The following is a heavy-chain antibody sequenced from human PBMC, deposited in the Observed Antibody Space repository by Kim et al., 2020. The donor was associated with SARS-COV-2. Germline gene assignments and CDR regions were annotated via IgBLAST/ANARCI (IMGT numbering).Heavy chain of an antibody. V-gene: IGHV4-59*01. Sequence: NYHPSLKSRVTISVDTSKNQFSLKLSSVTAADTAVYYCARVTMVRGVLDYWGQGTLVTVSS. D-gene: IGHD3-10*01. CDR3: ARVTMVRGVLDY. J-gene: IGHJ4*02.